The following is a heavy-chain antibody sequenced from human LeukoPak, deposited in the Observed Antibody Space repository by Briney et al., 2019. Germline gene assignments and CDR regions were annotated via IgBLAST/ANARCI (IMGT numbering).Heavy chain of an antibody. CDR2: INPSGGST. D-gene: IGHD4-23*01. CDR1: GYTFTSYY. V-gene: IGHV1-46*01. J-gene: IGHJ4*02. Sequence: ASVKVSCKASGYTFTSYYMHWVRQAPGQGLEWMGIINPSGGSTSYAQKFQGRVTMTRDTSTSTVYTELSSLRSEDTAVYYCAREQWGYGGNSDWMYPEAQPPEYYFDYWGQGTLVTVSS. CDR3: AREQWGYGGNSDWMYPEAQPPEYYFDY.